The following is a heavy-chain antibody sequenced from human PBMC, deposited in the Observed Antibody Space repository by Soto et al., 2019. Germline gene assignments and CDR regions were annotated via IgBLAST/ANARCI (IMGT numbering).Heavy chain of an antibody. Sequence: ASVKVSCKASGYTFTSYAMHWVRQASGQRLEWMGWINAGNGNTKYSQKFQGRVTITRDTSASTAYMELSSLRSEDTAVYYCARVPMVRGANFDYWGQGTLVTVSS. CDR3: ARVPMVRGANFDY. CDR1: GYTFTSYA. D-gene: IGHD3-10*01. CDR2: INAGNGNT. V-gene: IGHV1-3*01. J-gene: IGHJ4*02.